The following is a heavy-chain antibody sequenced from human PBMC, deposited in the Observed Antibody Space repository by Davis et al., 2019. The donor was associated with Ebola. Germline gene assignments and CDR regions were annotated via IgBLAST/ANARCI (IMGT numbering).Heavy chain of an antibody. CDR2: ISSNGGST. Sequence: GESLKISCSASGFTFSSYAMHWVRQAPGKGLEYVSAISSNGGSTYYADSVKGRFTISRDNAKNSLYLRMNSLRAEDTAFYHCARVNAVTGYSRFDSWGQGTLVTVSS. CDR3: ARVNAVTGYSRFDS. V-gene: IGHV3-64*04. D-gene: IGHD3-9*01. J-gene: IGHJ5*01. CDR1: GFTFSSYA.